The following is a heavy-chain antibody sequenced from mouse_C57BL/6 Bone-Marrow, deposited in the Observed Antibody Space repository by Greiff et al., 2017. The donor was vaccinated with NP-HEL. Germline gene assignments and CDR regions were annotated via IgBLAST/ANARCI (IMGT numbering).Heavy chain of an antibody. CDR2: IYPRSGNT. CDR1: GYTFTSYG. V-gene: IGHV1-81*01. Sequence: VKLMESGAELARPGASVKLSCKASGYTFTSYGISWVKQRTGQGLEWIGEIYPRSGNTYYNEKFKGKATLTADKSSSTAYMELRSRTSEDAAVDVCARYGYDGAWFAYWGQGTLVTVSA. J-gene: IGHJ3*01. CDR3: ARYGYDGAWFAY. D-gene: IGHD2-2*01.